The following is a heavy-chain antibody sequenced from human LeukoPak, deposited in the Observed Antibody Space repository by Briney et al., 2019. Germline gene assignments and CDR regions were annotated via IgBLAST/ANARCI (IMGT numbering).Heavy chain of an antibody. CDR2: ISSSSATI. CDR1: GFTFSTYS. V-gene: IGHV3-48*02. CDR3: ARVVYRYSSGWYFGY. Sequence: GGSLRLSCAASGFTFSTYSMNWVRQAPGKGLEWVSYISSSSATIYYADSVKGRFTISRDNAKNSLYLQMNSLRDEDTAVYYCARVVYRYSSGWYFGYWGQGTLVTVSS. J-gene: IGHJ4*02. D-gene: IGHD6-19*01.